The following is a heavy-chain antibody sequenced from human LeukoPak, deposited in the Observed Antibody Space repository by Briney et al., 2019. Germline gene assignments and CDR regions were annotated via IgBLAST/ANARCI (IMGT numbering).Heavy chain of an antibody. CDR1: GGSFSGYY. D-gene: IGHD6-13*01. Sequence: LSETLSLTCAVYGGSFSGYYWSWIRQPPGKGLEWIGEINHSGSTNYNPSLKSRVTISVDTSKNQFSLKLSSVTAADTAVCYCATDLPAGYSSSWYYYGMDVWGQGTTVTVSS. CDR2: INHSGST. CDR3: ATDLPAGYSSSWYYYGMDV. J-gene: IGHJ6*02. V-gene: IGHV4-34*01.